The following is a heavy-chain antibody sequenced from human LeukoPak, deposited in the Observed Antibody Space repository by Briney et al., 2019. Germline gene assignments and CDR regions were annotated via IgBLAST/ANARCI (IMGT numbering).Heavy chain of an antibody. D-gene: IGHD7-27*01. V-gene: IGHV3-23*01. CDR1: GFTFSDYA. CDR3: VSRAGSPWGPFDD. Sequence: RSGGSLRLSCAASGFTFSDYAINWVRQARGKGLQWVSSISRGGVITYYADSVKGRFTISRDNSNNTLYLHMNSLRAEDTAVYYCVSRAGSPWGPFDDWGQGTLVTVSS. J-gene: IGHJ4*02. CDR2: ISRGGVIT.